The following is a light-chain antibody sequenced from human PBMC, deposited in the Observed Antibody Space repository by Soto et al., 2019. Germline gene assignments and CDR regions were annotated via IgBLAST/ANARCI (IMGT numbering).Light chain of an antibody. CDR2: DAS. Sequence: DIQMTQSPSSLSASVGDRVTITCQASQDISNYLNWYQQKPGKAPKLLIYDASNLETGVPSRFSGRGSRTDFTFTISSLQPEDIATYYCQHYDNLPPTLTFGGGTQVEIK. CDR1: QDISNY. V-gene: IGKV1-33*01. J-gene: IGKJ4*01. CDR3: QHYDNLPPTLT.